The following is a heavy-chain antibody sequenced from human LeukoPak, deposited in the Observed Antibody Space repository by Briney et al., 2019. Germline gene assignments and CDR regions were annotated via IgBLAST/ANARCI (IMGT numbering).Heavy chain of an antibody. D-gene: IGHD5-24*01. J-gene: IGHJ4*02. Sequence: GESLKISCKGSGYRFTNYWIGWVSQMPGRGLEWMGIIYSGDSDTRYSPSFQGQVTVSADKSISTAYLQWSSLKASDTAMYYCAGGGIRDGYNFFDYWGQGTLVTVSS. CDR2: IYSGDSDT. CDR3: AGGGIRDGYNFFDY. V-gene: IGHV5-51*01. CDR1: GYRFTNYW.